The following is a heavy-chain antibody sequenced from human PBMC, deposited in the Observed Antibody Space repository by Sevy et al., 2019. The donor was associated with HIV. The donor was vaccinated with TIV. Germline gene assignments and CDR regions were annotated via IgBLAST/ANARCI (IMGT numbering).Heavy chain of an antibody. Sequence: GGSLRLSCAASGFAFSVYGMHWVRQAPGKGLEWVAYIVYDGNDKFYVDSVKGRFSISRDNSKKELYLHMKSLTTVNTDINYSENGWIKTQYDIWNSYYDTFEIWGQGTMVTVSS. CDR2: IVYDGNDK. J-gene: IGHJ3*02. D-gene: IGHD3-3*01. V-gene: IGHV3-30*02. CDR3: ENGWIKTQYDIWNSYYDTFEI. CDR1: GFAFSVYG.